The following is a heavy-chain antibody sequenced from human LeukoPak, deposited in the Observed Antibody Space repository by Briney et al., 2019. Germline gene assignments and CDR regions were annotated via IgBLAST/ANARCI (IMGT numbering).Heavy chain of an antibody. CDR1: GYSISSGYY. D-gene: IGHD3-3*02. CDR3: ARDSIPQPFDP. J-gene: IGHJ5*02. Sequence: PSETLSLTCTVSGYSISSGYYWGWIRQPPGKGLEWIGSIYHSGSTYYNPSLKSRVTISVDTSKNQFSLKLSSVTAADTAVYYCARDSIPQPFDPWGQGTLVTVSS. V-gene: IGHV4-38-2*02. CDR2: IYHSGST.